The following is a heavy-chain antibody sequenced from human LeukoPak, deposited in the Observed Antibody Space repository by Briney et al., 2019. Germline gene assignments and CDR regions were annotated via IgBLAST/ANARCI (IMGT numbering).Heavy chain of an antibody. J-gene: IGHJ6*02. CDR2: ISYDGSNK. D-gene: IGHD6-19*01. Sequence: GGSLRLSCAASGFAFSSYAMHWVRQAPGKGLEWVAVISYDGSNKYYADSVKGRFTISRDNSKNTLYLQMNSLRAEDTAVYYCARDTRKAGYSSGWSQETGRYYYYYGMDVWGQGTTVTVSS. CDR1: GFAFSSYA. V-gene: IGHV3-30-3*01. CDR3: ARDTRKAGYSSGWSQETGRYYYYYGMDV.